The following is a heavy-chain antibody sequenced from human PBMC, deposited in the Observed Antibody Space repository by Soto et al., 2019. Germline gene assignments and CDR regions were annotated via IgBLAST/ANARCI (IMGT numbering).Heavy chain of an antibody. Sequence: GGSLRLSCAASGFTFSSYSMNWVRQAPGKGLEWVSSISSSSSYIYYADSVNGRFTISRDNAKNSLYLQMNSLRAEDTAVYYCAREYYDSSGYLDYWGQGTLVTVSS. CDR1: GFTFSSYS. CDR2: ISSSSSYI. CDR3: AREYYDSSGYLDY. J-gene: IGHJ4*02. V-gene: IGHV3-21*01. D-gene: IGHD3-22*01.